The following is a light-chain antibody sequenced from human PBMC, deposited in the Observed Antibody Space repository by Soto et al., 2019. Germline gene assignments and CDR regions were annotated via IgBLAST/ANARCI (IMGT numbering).Light chain of an antibody. CDR1: QRVSSTY. Sequence: VLMQSPGTLSLSTGERATLSCRASQRVSSTYLAWYQQKPGQAPRLLIYGASSRPTGIPDRFSGSGSGTDFTLTISRLEPEDFAVYYCQQYGSSSTFGQGTLLEIK. CDR3: QQYGSSST. J-gene: IGKJ5*01. CDR2: GAS. V-gene: IGKV3-20*01.